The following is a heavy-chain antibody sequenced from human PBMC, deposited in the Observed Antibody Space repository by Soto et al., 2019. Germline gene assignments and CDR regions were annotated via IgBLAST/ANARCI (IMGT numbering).Heavy chain of an antibody. D-gene: IGHD3-22*01. CDR3: ARDSSGRHDS. J-gene: IGHJ4*02. CDR1: GGSLRSGSYY. CDR2: IYHGGAT. Sequence: QVQLQESGPGLLKTSETLSLTCTVSGGSLRSGSYYWSWIRQPPGKGLEWIGYIYHGGATTYNASLKSRVTISVDTSKNQFFLKVNSVTAADTAVYFCARDSSGRHDSWGQGTPVTVSS. V-gene: IGHV4-61*01.